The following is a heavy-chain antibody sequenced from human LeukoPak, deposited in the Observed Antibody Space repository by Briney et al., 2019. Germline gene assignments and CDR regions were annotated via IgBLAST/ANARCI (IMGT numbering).Heavy chain of an antibody. Sequence: PSETLSLTCTVSGYSISSGYYWGWIWQPPGKGLGWIGSIYHSGSTYYNPSLKSRVTISVDTSKNQFSLKLSSVTAADTAVYYCARARPRYMDVWGKGTTVTISS. J-gene: IGHJ6*03. CDR3: ARARPRYMDV. CDR2: IYHSGST. V-gene: IGHV4-38-2*02. CDR1: GYSISSGYY. D-gene: IGHD1-1*01.